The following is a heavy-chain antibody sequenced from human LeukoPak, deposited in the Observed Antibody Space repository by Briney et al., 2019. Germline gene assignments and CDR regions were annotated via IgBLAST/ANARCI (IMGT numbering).Heavy chain of an antibody. CDR3: AKVFSRRTNCYMSLCDAFDV. D-gene: IGHD2-2*02. CDR2: VNGSGSST. V-gene: IGHV3-23*01. Sequence: GGTLRLSCAGSGFMFSNYGMSWVRQAPGKGLEWVSGVNGSGSSTHYTDSVKGRFTISRDNSKNTLYLQMNSLRAEDTAVYYCAKVFSRRTNCYMSLCDAFDVWGQGTLVTVSP. CDR1: GFMFSNYG. J-gene: IGHJ3*01.